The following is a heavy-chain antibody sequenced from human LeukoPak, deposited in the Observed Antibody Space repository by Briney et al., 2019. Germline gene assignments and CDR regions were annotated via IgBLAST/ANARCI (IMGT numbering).Heavy chain of an antibody. Sequence: PGGSLRLSCAASGFTFSSYSMNWVRQAPGKGLEWVSYISVRGGDIYYADSVKGRFTVSRDNAKNSLYLQMHTLRDEDTAVYYCARDKGRGYSYGWDYWGQGTLVTVSS. D-gene: IGHD5-18*01. CDR2: ISVRGGDI. J-gene: IGHJ4*02. V-gene: IGHV3-48*02. CDR3: ARDKGRGYSYGWDY. CDR1: GFTFSSYS.